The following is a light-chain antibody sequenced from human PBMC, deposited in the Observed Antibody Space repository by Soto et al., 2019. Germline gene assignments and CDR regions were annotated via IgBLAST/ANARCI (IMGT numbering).Light chain of an antibody. CDR3: QQSYRTPIT. CDR2: KAS. Sequence: DIQMTQSPSTLSGSVGDRVTITCRASQTISSWLAWYQQKPGKAPKLLIYKASTLKSGVPSRFSGSGSGTEFTLTISSLQPADSATYYCQQSYRTPITFGQGTRLEIK. V-gene: IGKV1-5*03. CDR1: QTISSW. J-gene: IGKJ5*01.